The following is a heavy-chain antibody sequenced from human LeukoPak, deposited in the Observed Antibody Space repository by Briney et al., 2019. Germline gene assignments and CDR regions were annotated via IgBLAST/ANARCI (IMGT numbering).Heavy chain of an antibody. CDR1: GGSISSGDYY. CDR3: ARDGGYSGYDFDS. D-gene: IGHD5-12*01. Sequence: SETLSLTCTVSGGSISSGDYYWSWIRQPPGKGLEWIGYIYYSGSTYYNPSLKSRVTISLDNSKNQFSLKLSSVTAADTAVYYCARDGGYSGYDFDSWGQGTLVTVSS. CDR2: IYYSGST. J-gene: IGHJ4*02. V-gene: IGHV4-30-4*01.